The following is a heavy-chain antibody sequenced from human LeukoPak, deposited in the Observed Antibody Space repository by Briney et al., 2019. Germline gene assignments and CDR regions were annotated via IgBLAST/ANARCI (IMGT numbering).Heavy chain of an antibody. Sequence: SQTLSLTCAISGDSVSSDSAAWNWIRQSPSRGLEWLGRTCYRSKWFNDYAASVRSRITIKPDTPSNQFSLQLNSVTPEDTAMYFCARSKGHLDSWGQGTLVTVSS. CDR2: TCYRSKWFN. V-gene: IGHV6-1*01. CDR3: ARSKGHLDS. CDR1: GDSVSSDSAA. J-gene: IGHJ4*02.